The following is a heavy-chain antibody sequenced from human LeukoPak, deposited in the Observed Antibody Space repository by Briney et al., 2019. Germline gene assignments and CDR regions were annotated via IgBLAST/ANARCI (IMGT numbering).Heavy chain of an antibody. Sequence: ASVKVSCKVSGYTLTELSMHWVRQAPGKGLEWMGGFDPEDGETIYAQKFQGRVTMTEDTSTDTAYMELSSLRSEDTAVYYCATAMIVVVIRAFDIWGQGTMVTVSS. D-gene: IGHD3-22*01. J-gene: IGHJ3*02. CDR1: GYTLTELS. V-gene: IGHV1-24*01. CDR3: ATAMIVVVIRAFDI. CDR2: FDPEDGET.